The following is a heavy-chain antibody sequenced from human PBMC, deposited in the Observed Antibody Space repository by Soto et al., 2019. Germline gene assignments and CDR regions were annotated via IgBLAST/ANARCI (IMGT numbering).Heavy chain of an antibody. Sequence: GGSLRLFCAASGFTFSSYGMHWVRQAPGKGLEWVAVISYDGSNKYYADSVKGRFTISRDNSKNTLYLQMNSLRAEDTAVYYCARGGDIVVVPAAWGIVPYWGQGTLVTVSS. J-gene: IGHJ4*02. V-gene: IGHV3-30-3*01. CDR1: GFTFSSYG. CDR3: ARGGDIVVVPAAWGIVPY. CDR2: ISYDGSNK. D-gene: IGHD2-2*01.